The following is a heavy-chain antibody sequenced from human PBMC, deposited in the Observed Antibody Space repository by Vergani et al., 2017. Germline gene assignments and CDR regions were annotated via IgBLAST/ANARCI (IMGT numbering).Heavy chain of an antibody. V-gene: IGHV4-31*03. CDR2: IYYSGST. J-gene: IGHJ6*02. CDR1: GGSISSGGYY. Sequence: QVQLQESGPGLVKTSQTLSLTCTVSGGSISSGGYYWSWIRQHPGKGLEWIGYIYYSGSTYYNPSLKSRVTISVDTSKNQFSLKLSSVTAADTAVYYCARDHAGNYGMDVWGQGTTVTVSS. CDR3: ARDHAGNYGMDV.